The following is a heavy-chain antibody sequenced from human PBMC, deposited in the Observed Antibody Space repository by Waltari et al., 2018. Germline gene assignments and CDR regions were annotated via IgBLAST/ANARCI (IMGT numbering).Heavy chain of an antibody. D-gene: IGHD1-26*01. CDR1: GFVFSDFD. Sequence: QVQLVESGGGLVKPGGSLRLTGAASGFVFSDFDRRGIRQAPGKRLEWISYISTSGYTTNYADSVKGRFTISRDNAKNSLILQMNRLRVDDTAVYYCARNVPMMGASGDDYFDSWGQGNLVTVSS. J-gene: IGHJ4*02. CDR2: ISTSGYTT. CDR3: ARNVPMMGASGDDYFDS. V-gene: IGHV3-11*01.